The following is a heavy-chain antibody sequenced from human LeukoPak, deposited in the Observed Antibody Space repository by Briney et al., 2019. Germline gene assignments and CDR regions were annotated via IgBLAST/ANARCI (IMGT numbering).Heavy chain of an antibody. CDR3: ARDQTYYVSSGYYYVTYFQH. J-gene: IGHJ1*01. D-gene: IGHD3-22*01. CDR2: ISTGGST. V-gene: IGHV4-4*07. CDR1: GASISSSY. Sequence: SETLSLTCTVSGASISSSYCTWIRQPAGEGLEWIGRISTGGSTTYNPSFKSRVTMSLDTSKNQFSLNLTSVTAADTAVYYCARDQTYYVSSGYYYVTYFQHWGQGILVTVSS.